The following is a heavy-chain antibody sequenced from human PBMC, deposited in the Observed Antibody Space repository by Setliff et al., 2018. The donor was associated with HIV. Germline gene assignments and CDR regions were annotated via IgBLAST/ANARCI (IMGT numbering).Heavy chain of an antibody. CDR2: IYTSGST. CDR3: ARGIAAAGIYYYYYMDV. Sequence: SETLSLTCTVSGGSISSYYWSWIRQPAGKGLEWIGRIYTSGSTNYNPSLKSRVTMSVDTSKNQFSLKLSSVTAADTAVYYCARGIAAAGIYYYYYMDVWSKGTTVTVSS. CDR1: GGSISSYY. J-gene: IGHJ6*03. V-gene: IGHV4-4*07. D-gene: IGHD6-13*01.